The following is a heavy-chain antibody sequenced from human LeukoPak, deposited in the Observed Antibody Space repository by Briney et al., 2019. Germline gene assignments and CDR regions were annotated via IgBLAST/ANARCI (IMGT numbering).Heavy chain of an antibody. D-gene: IGHD3-10*01. CDR3: ARLFYGSGSYAIDY. CDR2: INPNSGGT. J-gene: IGHJ4*02. Sequence: ASVKVSCKASGYTFTGYYMHWVRQAPGQGLEWMGWINPNSGGTNYAQKFQGRVTMTRDTSISTAYMELSRLRSDDTAVYYCARLFYGSGSYAIDYWGQGTLVTVSS. CDR1: GYTFTGYY. V-gene: IGHV1-2*02.